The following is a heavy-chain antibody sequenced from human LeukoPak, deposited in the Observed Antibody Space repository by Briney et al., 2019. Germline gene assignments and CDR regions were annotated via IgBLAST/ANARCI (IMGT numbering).Heavy chain of an antibody. CDR1: GDSISSYY. CDR2: IYYTGST. D-gene: IGHD1-26*01. J-gene: IGHJ4*02. Sequence: SETLSLTCTVSGDSISSYYWSWIRQPPGKGLEWIGYIYYTGSTNYNPSLKSRVTISVDTSENQFSLKLSSVTAADTAVYYCARAAWVGATAPYFDYWGQETLVTVSS. V-gene: IGHV4-59*01. CDR3: ARAAWVGATAPYFDY.